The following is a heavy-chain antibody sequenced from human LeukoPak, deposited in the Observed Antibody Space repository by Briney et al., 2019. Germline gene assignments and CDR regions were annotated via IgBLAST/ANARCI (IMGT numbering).Heavy chain of an antibody. D-gene: IGHD2-2*01. CDR2: ISGSGGST. J-gene: IGHJ4*02. V-gene: IGHV3-23*01. CDR3: AKGGACSSTSCPTLRRGYFDY. Sequence: GGSLRLSCAASGFTFSSYAMSWFRQAPGKGLEWVSAISGSGGSTYYADSVKGRFTISRDNSKNTLYLQMNSLRAEDTAVYYCAKGGACSSTSCPTLRRGYFDYWGQGTLVTVSS. CDR1: GFTFSSYA.